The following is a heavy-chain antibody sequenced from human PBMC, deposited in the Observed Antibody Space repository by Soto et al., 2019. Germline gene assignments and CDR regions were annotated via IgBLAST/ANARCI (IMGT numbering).Heavy chain of an antibody. CDR3: ARLYRSSSGGYYYMDV. CDR1: GYSFTSGW. CDR2: IYPGDSDT. Sequence: PGEALKISCEGSGYSFTSGWIGWVRQLPGKGLEWMGIIYPGDSDTRYSPSFQGQVTISADKSISTAYLQWSSLKASDTAMYYCARLYRSSSGGYYYMDVWGKATTVTVSS. D-gene: IGHD6-6*01. V-gene: IGHV5-51*01. J-gene: IGHJ6*03.